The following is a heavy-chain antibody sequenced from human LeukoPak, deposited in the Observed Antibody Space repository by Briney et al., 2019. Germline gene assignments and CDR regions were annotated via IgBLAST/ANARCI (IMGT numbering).Heavy chain of an antibody. CDR3: ATDASSRLDY. CDR1: GGSISSFF. D-gene: IGHD6-13*01. J-gene: IGHJ4*02. V-gene: IGHV4-59*01. Sequence: SGTLSLTCTISGGSISSFFWSWIRQPPGKGLEWIGYINHIGTSTYNPSLRSRVTISIDRSKNQVSLKLTSVTAADTAIYYCATDASSRLDYWGQGILVTVSS. CDR2: INHIGTS.